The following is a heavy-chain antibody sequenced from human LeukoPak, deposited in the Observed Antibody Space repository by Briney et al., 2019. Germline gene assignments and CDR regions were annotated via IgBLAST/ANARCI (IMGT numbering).Heavy chain of an antibody. D-gene: IGHD6-13*01. CDR3: AKDRSSSTWYAFDI. CDR1: GFTFSSYA. J-gene: IGHJ3*02. CDR2: ISGSGGST. V-gene: IGHV3-23*01. Sequence: GGSLRLSCAASGFTFSSYAMSWVRQAPGKGLEWVSAISGSGGSTFYADSVKGRFTVSRDNSKNTLYLQMNSLRVEDTAAYYCAKDRSSSTWYAFDIWGQGTMVTFSS.